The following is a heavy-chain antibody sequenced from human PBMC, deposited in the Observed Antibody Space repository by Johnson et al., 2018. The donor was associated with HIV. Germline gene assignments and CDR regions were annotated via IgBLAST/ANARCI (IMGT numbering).Heavy chain of an antibody. V-gene: IGHV3-74*01. D-gene: IGHD2-15*01. CDR2: INSDGSST. CDR3: ARDHPTPGARVHVFDL. J-gene: IGHJ3*01. Sequence: VQLVESGGGLVQPGGSLRLSCVASGFTFSSYWMHWVRQAPGKGLVWVSRINSDGSSTTYADSVTGRFTISRDSSKNTLYLQMNSLRTEDTAVYYCARDHPTPGARVHVFDLWGQGTMVTVSS. CDR1: GFTFSSYW.